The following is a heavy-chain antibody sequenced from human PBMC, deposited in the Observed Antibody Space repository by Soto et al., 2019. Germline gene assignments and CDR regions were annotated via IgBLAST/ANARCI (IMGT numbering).Heavy chain of an antibody. Sequence: LSLTCTVSGGSISSSSYYWGWILQPPGKGLEWIGSIYYSGSTYYNPSLKSRVTISVDTSKNQFSLKLSSVTAADTAVYYCARLLRYYGSGSSYYFDYWGQGTLVTVSS. CDR2: IYYSGST. D-gene: IGHD3-10*01. CDR3: ARLLRYYGSGSSYYFDY. CDR1: GGSISSSSYY. V-gene: IGHV4-39*01. J-gene: IGHJ4*02.